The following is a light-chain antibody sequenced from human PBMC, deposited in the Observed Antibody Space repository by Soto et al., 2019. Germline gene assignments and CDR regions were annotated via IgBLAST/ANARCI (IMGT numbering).Light chain of an antibody. CDR3: QQRSNWPQT. CDR2: ESS. J-gene: IGKJ1*01. CDR1: QFVSSTY. V-gene: IGKV3-11*01. Sequence: EVVLNQSRGTLSLFTGASVALSSTASQFVSSTYLAWYQQRPGQAPRLLIYESSNRATGIAARFSGSGSGTDFTLTISSLEPEDFAVYYCQQRSNWPQTFGQGTKVDI.